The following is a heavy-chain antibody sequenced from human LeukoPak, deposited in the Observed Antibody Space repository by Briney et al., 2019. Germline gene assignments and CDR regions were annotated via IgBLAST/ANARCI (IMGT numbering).Heavy chain of an antibody. D-gene: IGHD3-22*01. V-gene: IGHV4-61*08. CDR2: IYYSGSA. CDR3: ARDRSGYSYYYYGMDV. CDR1: GGSISSGDYY. Sequence: SSETLSLTCTVSGGSISSGDYYWSWIRQPPGKGLEWIGYIYYSGSANYNPSLKSRVTISVDTSKNQFSLKLSSVTAADTAVYYCARDRSGYSYYYYGMDVWGQGTTVTVSS. J-gene: IGHJ6*02.